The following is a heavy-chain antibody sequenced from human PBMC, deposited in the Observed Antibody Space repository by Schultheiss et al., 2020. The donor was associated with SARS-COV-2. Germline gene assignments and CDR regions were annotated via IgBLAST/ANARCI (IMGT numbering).Heavy chain of an antibody. D-gene: IGHD2-2*01. J-gene: IGHJ4*02. V-gene: IGHV5-51*01. CDR3: ARLLGSSTSPFDY. Sequence: KVSCKGSGYSFISYWIAWVRQMPGKGLEWMGIIYPGDSDTNYSPSFQGQVTISADKSISTAYLQWSSLKASDTAMYYCARLLGSSTSPFDYWGQGTLVTVSS. CDR2: IYPGDSDT. CDR1: GYSFISYW.